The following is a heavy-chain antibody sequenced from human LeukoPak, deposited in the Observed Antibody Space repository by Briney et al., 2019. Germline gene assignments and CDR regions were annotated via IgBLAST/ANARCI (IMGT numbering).Heavy chain of an antibody. CDR3: AKDFKRDGKWEVDY. D-gene: IGHD5-24*01. CDR1: GFIFTSYT. Sequence: GGSLRLSCATSGFIFTSYTINWVRQAPGRGLEWVSGDTGGDTFYTGSVKGRFIVSRDYSENTLYLQMHNLRVEDTAIYYCAKDFKRDGKWEVDYWGQGTLVTVSS. J-gene: IGHJ4*02. CDR2: DTGGDT. V-gene: IGHV3-23*01.